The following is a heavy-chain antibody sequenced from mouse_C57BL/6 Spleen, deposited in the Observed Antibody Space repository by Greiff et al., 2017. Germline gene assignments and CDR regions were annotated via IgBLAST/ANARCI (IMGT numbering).Heavy chain of an antibody. CDR3: ARSITTVADY. CDR2: IDPSDSYT. V-gene: IGHV1-50*01. Sequence: QVQLQQPGAELVKPGASVKLSCKASGYTFTSYWMQWVKQRPGQGLEWIGEIDPSDSYTNFNQKFKGKATLTVDTSSSTAYMQLSSLTSEDSAVYYCARSITTVADYWGQGTTLTVFS. J-gene: IGHJ2*01. CDR1: GYTFTSYW. D-gene: IGHD1-1*01.